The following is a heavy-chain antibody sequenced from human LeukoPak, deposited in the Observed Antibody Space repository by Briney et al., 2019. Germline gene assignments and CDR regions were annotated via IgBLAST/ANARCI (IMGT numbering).Heavy chain of an antibody. V-gene: IGHV3-20*04. CDR3: ARDLGIGGSPDGFDL. CDR1: GFTFDDYG. J-gene: IGHJ3*01. Sequence: GGSLRLSCAASGFTFDDYGMSWVRQAPGKGLEWVSSISWNSGSTTYADSVKGRFTISRDSALYLQMDTLRAEDTALYYCARDLGIGGSPDGFDLWGQGTMVTVSS. CDR2: ISWNSGST. D-gene: IGHD1-26*01.